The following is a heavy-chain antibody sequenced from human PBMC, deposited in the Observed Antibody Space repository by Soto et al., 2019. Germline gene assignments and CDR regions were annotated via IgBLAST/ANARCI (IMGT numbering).Heavy chain of an antibody. D-gene: IGHD2-2*01. CDR3: ASRRMNRSSTSSLDY. CDR1: GGSFSGYY. Sequence: QVQLQQWGAGLLKPSETLSLTCAVYGGSFSGYYWSWIRQPPGKGREWIGEINHSGSTNYNPSLKSRVTISADTSKNQCSLKLSSVNAADTAVYCCASRRMNRSSTSSLDYWGQGTLVTVSS. J-gene: IGHJ4*02. CDR2: INHSGST. V-gene: IGHV4-34*01.